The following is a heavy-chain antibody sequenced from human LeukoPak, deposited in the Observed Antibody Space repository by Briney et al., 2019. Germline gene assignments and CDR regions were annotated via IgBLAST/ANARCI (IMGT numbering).Heavy chain of an antibody. D-gene: IGHD2-2*02. CDR1: GFTFSSCA. V-gene: IGHV3-64*01. J-gene: IGHJ4*02. CDR3: AKDPFLGYCSSTSCYRDY. CDR2: ISSNGGST. Sequence: GGSLRLSCAASGFTFSSCAMHWVRQAPGKGLEYVSAISSNGGSTYYANSVKGRFTISRDNSKNTLYLQMGSLRAEDTAVYYCAKDPFLGYCSSTSCYRDYWGQGTLVTVSS.